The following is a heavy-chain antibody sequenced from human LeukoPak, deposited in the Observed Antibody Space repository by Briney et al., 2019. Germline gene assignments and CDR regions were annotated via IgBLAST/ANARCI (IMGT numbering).Heavy chain of an antibody. CDR3: ARGRVAGGYYFDY. D-gene: IGHD6-19*01. Sequence: ASETLSLTCTVSAGSMSSYYWSWVRQPPGKGLEWIGYIYYSGSTNYNPSLKSRVTISLDTSKNQFSLKLDSMTAADTAAYYCARGRVAGGYYFDYWGQGTLVTVSS. J-gene: IGHJ4*02. V-gene: IGHV4-59*01. CDR1: AGSMSSYY. CDR2: IYYSGST.